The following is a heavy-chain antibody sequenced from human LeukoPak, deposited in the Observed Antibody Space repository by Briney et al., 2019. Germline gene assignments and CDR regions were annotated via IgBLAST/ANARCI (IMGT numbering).Heavy chain of an antibody. CDR2: IYYSGST. D-gene: IGHD5-18*01. V-gene: IGHV4-39*07. CDR3: ARDAIQLCPAIGCWFDP. Sequence: SETLSLTCTVSGGSISSSSYYWGWIRQPPGKGLEWIGSIYYSGSTYYNPSLKSRVTISVDTSKNQFSLKLSSVTAADTAVYYCARDAIQLCPAIGCWFDPWGQGTLVTVSS. CDR1: GGSISSSSYY. J-gene: IGHJ5*02.